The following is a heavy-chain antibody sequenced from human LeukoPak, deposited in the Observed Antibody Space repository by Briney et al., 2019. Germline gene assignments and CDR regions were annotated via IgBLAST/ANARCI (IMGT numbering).Heavy chain of an antibody. CDR3: ATVRGYSYGYHDY. D-gene: IGHD5-18*01. CDR2: IIPILGIA. J-gene: IGHJ4*02. CDR1: GGTFSSYA. Sequence: ASVKVSCKASGGTFSSYAISWVRQAPGQGLEWMGRIIPILGIANYAQKFQGRVTITADKSTSTAYMELSSLRSEDTAVYYCATVRGYSYGYHDYWGQGTLVPVSS. V-gene: IGHV1-69*04.